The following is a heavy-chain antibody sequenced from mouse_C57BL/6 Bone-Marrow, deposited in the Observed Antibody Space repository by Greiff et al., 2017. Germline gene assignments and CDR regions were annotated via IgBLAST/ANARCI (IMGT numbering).Heavy chain of an antibody. CDR1: GYTFTSYW. D-gene: IGHD1-1*01. J-gene: IGHJ2*01. CDR2: INPSSCYT. CDR3: ASLRLLRLYFDY. V-gene: IGHV1-7*01. Sequence: QVQLQQSGAELAKPGASVKLSCKASGYTFTSYWMHWVKQRPGQGLEWIGYINPSSCYTTYNQKFKDKATLTADKSSSTAYMQLSSLTYEDSAVYYCASLRLLRLYFDYWGQGTTLTVSS.